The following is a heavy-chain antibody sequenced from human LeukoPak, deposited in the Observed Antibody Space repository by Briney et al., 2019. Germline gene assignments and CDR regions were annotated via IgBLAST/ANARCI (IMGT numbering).Heavy chain of an antibody. CDR3: GREFYSSREVWFGP. CDR1: GGSISSGSYY. V-gene: IGHV4-61*02. CDR2: IYTSGST. Sequence: SQTLSLTCTVSGGSISSGSYYWSWIRQPAGKGLEWIGRIYTSGSTNYNPSLKSRVTISVDTSKNQFSLKLSSVTAADTAVYYCGREFYSSREVWFGPWGLGTL. J-gene: IGHJ5*02. D-gene: IGHD6-13*01.